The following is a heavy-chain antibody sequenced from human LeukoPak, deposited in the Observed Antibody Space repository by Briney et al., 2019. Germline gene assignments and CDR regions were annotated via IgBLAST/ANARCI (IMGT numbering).Heavy chain of an antibody. CDR2: IIPIFGTA. Sequence: SVKVSCKASGGTFSSYAISWVRQAPGQGLEWMGGIIPIFGTANYAQKFQGRVTITADESTSTAYMELSSLRSEDTVVYYCATSIAVSAYYFDYWGQGTLVTVSS. CDR3: ATSIAVSAYYFDY. V-gene: IGHV1-69*13. D-gene: IGHD6-19*01. J-gene: IGHJ4*02. CDR1: GGTFSSYA.